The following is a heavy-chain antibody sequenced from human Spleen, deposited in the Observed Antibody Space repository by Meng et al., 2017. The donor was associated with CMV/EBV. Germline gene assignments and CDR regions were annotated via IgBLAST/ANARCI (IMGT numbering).Heavy chain of an antibody. CDR3: ARFSGSWFSFDS. D-gene: IGHD6-13*01. Sequence: TVSGGSVRSGSYYWGWVRQPPGRGLEWIGYIYYSGSSNYNPSLKSRATISVHSSKTQFSLKVASVTAADTAVYFCARFSGSWFSFDSWGQGTLVTVSS. CDR1: GGSVRSGSYY. V-gene: IGHV4-61*01. CDR2: IYYSGSS. J-gene: IGHJ4*02.